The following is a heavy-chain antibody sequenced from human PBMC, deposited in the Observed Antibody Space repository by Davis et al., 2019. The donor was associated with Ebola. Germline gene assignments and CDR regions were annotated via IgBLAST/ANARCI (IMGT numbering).Heavy chain of an antibody. CDR3: ARLNAGWSDP. D-gene: IGHD3-10*01. CDR1: GYSFTNNW. Sequence: GESLKTSCKVSGYSFTNNWIGWVRQMPGKGLERLGVIYPGDSDTRYSPSFQGQVTFSADQSISTAYLQWSSLKASDTAMYFCARLNAGWSDPWGQGTLVIVSS. CDR2: IYPGDSDT. J-gene: IGHJ5*02. V-gene: IGHV5-51*01.